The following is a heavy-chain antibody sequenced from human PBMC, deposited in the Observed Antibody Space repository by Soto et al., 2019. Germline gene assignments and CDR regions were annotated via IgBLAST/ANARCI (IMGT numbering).Heavy chain of an antibody. V-gene: IGHV4-59*01. CDR2: IYYSGST. Sequence: SETLSLTCTVAGGTISSYYGSWIRQPPGKGLEWIGYIYYSGSTNYNPSLKSRVTISVDTSKNQFSLKLSSVTAADTAVYYCARVCIAAAGTSYNWFDPWGQGTLVTVSS. CDR3: ARVCIAAAGTSYNWFDP. J-gene: IGHJ5*02. CDR1: GGTISSYY. D-gene: IGHD6-13*01.